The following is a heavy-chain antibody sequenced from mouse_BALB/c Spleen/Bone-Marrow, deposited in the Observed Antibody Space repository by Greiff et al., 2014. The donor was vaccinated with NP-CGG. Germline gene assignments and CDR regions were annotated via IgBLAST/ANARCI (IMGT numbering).Heavy chain of an antibody. CDR1: GFNIKDTY. Sequence: EVQLQQPGAELVKPGASVKLSCTASGFNIKDTYMHWVKQRPEQGLEWIGRIDPANGNTKYDPKFQGKATITADTSSNTAYLQLSSLTSEDTAVYYCAIYYCGSSGLAYWGQGTLVTVSA. V-gene: IGHV14-3*02. J-gene: IGHJ3*01. CDR2: IDPANGNT. CDR3: AIYYCGSSGLAY. D-gene: IGHD1-1*01.